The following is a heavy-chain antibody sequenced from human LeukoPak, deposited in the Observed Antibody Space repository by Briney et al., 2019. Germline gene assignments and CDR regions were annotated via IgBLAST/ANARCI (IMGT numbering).Heavy chain of an antibody. CDR3: ARDSGYDSGWGI. Sequence: SETLSLTCTVPGGSISSSSYYWGWIRQPPGKGLEWIGSIYYSGSTYYNPSLKSRVTISVDTSKNQFSLKLSSVTAADTAVYYCARDSGYDSGWGIWGQGTMVTVSS. D-gene: IGHD3-22*01. V-gene: IGHV4-39*07. CDR2: IYYSGST. CDR1: GGSISSSSYY. J-gene: IGHJ3*02.